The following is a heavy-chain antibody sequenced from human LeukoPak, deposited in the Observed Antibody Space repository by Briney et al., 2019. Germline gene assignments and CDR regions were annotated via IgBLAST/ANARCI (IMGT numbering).Heavy chain of an antibody. Sequence: SETLSLTCTVAGGSISSYYWSWIRQPPGKGLEWIGYIYYSGSTHYNPSLKSRVTISVDTSKNQFSLKLSSVTAADTAVYYGARGGDFWSGSLNWFDPWGQGPLVTLSS. J-gene: IGHJ5*02. CDR3: ARGGDFWSGSLNWFDP. CDR2: IYYSGST. CDR1: GGSISSYY. V-gene: IGHV4-59*01. D-gene: IGHD3-3*01.